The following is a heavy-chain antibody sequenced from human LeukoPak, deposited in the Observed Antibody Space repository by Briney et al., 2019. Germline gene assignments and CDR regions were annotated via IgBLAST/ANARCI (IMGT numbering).Heavy chain of an antibody. D-gene: IGHD2-15*01. J-gene: IGHJ4*02. Sequence: SETLSLTCTLSGGSMRNYYWSWLRHPPGKGLEWIGYIYYSGITNYNPSLKSRVTISVDTSKNQFSLKLSSVTAADTAVYYCARKGGTLDYWGQGTLVTVSS. CDR2: IYYSGIT. CDR3: ARKGGTLDY. CDR1: GGSMRNYY. V-gene: IGHV4-59*08.